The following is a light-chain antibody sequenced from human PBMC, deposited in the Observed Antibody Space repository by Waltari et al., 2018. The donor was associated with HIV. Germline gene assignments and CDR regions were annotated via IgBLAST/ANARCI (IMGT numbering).Light chain of an antibody. Sequence: ETVLTQSPGPLSVSPGARATLSCRASQSVSGNYFAWYLQKPAQAPRLLIYGASRRAAAIPDRLSGSGSGTEFTLTISRVEPEDFAVYYCQQYGSSPLTCGQGTRLEIK. CDR2: GAS. J-gene: IGKJ5*01. CDR3: QQYGSSPLT. CDR1: QSVSGNY. V-gene: IGKV3-20*01.